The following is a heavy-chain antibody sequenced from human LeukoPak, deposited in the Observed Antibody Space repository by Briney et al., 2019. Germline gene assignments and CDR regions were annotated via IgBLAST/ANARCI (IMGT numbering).Heavy chain of an antibody. CDR3: ARDLTYDFWSGYYSAYYYMDV. V-gene: IGHV3-7*01. D-gene: IGHD3-3*01. Sequence: GGSLRLSCAASGFTFSSYWMSWVRQAPGKGLEWVANIKQDGSEKYYADSVKGRFTISRDNAKNSLYLQMNSLRAEDAAVYYCARDLTYDFWSGYYSAYYYMDVWGKGTAVTVSS. CDR1: GFTFSSYW. J-gene: IGHJ6*03. CDR2: IKQDGSEK.